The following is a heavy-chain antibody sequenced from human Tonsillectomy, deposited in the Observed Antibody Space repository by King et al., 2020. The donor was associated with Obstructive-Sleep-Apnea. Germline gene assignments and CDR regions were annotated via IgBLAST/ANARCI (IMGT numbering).Heavy chain of an antibody. CDR3: AGDPHPPLVGGRMDV. D-gene: IGHD2-15*01. CDR1: GFTVSSNY. Sequence: QLVQSGGGLVQPGGSLRLSCAASGFTVSSNYMSWVRQAPGKGLEWVSVIYSGGSTYYADSVKGRFTIPRDNSKNTLYLQMNSLGAEDTAVYYCAGDPHPPLVGGRMDVWGQGTTVTVSS. J-gene: IGHJ6*02. CDR2: IYSGGST. V-gene: IGHV3-66*01.